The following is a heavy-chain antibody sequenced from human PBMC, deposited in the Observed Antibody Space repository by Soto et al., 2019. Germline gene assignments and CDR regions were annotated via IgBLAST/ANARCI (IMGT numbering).Heavy chain of an antibody. J-gene: IGHJ4*02. D-gene: IGHD1-26*01. CDR3: ARGVGSSPPRY. V-gene: IGHV4-59*01. CDR1: GGSISAYY. Sequence: ASETLSLTCTISGGSISAYYWSWIRQPPGQGLEWIGYIYDSGSPYYNPSLKSRVIISADTSKNQVSLKLTSATAADTAVYFCARGVGSSPPRYWGRGTLVTVSS. CDR2: IYDSGSP.